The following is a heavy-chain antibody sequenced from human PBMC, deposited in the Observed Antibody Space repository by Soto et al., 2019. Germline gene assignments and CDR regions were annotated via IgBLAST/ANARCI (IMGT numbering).Heavy chain of an antibody. CDR1: GYRFSSSW. D-gene: IGHD2-21*02. V-gene: IGHV5-51*01. CDR2: VYPSDSDG. Sequence: GESLKISCQGTGYRFSSSWSGWVRQKPGKGLEWLGNVYPSDSDGRYSPAFEGQVTISADNSINTAYLQLLNLKASDTAMYYCAGHPIVVVTAIHWGQGTLVTVSS. J-gene: IGHJ4*02. CDR3: AGHPIVVVTAIH.